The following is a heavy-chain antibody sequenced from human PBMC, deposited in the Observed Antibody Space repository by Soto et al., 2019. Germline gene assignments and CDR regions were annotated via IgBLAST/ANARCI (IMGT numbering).Heavy chain of an antibody. CDR1: GYTFTSYY. D-gene: IGHD2-15*01. CDR2: INPSGDNT. CDR3: ARDWYCSGGSCSDCFDP. Sequence: ASVKVSCKESGYTFTSYYMRWVRQAPGQGLEWMGIINPSGDNTRYAQKLQGRVTMTTDTSTSTAFMELRSLRSDDTAVYYCARDWYCSGGSCSDCFDPWGQGALVTVSS. V-gene: IGHV1-46*01. J-gene: IGHJ5*02.